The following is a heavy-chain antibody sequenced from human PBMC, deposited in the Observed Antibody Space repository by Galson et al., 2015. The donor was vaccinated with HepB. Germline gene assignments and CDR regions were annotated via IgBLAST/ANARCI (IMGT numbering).Heavy chain of an antibody. CDR2: MNPNSGNT. Sequence: SVKVSCKASGYTFTSYDINWVRQATGQGLEWMGWMNPNSGNTGYAQKFQGRVTMTRNTSISTAYMELSGLRSEDTAVYYCARERLGGSALGFDPWGQGTLVTVSS. CDR3: ARERLGGSALGFDP. J-gene: IGHJ5*02. D-gene: IGHD1-26*01. CDR1: GYTFTSYD. V-gene: IGHV1-8*01.